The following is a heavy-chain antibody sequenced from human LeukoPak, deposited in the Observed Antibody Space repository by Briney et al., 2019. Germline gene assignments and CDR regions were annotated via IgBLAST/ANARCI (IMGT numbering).Heavy chain of an antibody. CDR3: AKYAGVGYDSSGATGHFDY. V-gene: IGHV3-23*01. D-gene: IGHD3-22*01. J-gene: IGHJ4*02. CDR1: GFTFSSYG. Sequence: GGSLRLSCAASGFTFSSYGMSWVRQAPGKGLGWVSAISGSGGSTYYADSVKGRFTISRDNSKNTLYLQMNSLRAEDTAVYYCAKYAGVGYDSSGATGHFDYWGQGTLVTVSS. CDR2: ISGSGGST.